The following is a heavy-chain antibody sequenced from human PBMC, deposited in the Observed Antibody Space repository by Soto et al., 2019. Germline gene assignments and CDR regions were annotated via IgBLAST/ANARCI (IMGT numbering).Heavy chain of an antibody. CDR2: INPNTGGT. J-gene: IGHJ6*02. V-gene: IGHV1-2*04. CDR1: RYTFTGYY. Sequence: AAVKLSCKACRYTFTGYYMHWGRQAPGQGLEGMGWINPNTGGTNYAQKFQGWVSMTRDTSISTAYMGRSRLGSDDTAVYYCARESEPTSRHPRYLLAGCGQVTSCTVPS. CDR3: ARESEPTSRHPRYLLAG. D-gene: IGHD1-1*01.